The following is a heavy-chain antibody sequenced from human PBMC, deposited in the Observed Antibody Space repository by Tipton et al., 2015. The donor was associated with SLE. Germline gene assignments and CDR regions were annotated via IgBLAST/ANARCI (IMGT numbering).Heavy chain of an antibody. Sequence: SLRLSCAPSGFTFDIYDMHWVRQAPGKGLEWVAFTRYNGRSKYHADSVKGRFTISRDNTKNTLYLEMNSLRADDTAVYFCAREERSGSHYFLDYWGQGTLVTVSS. CDR2: TRYNGRSK. CDR3: AREERSGSHYFLDY. D-gene: IGHD1-26*01. V-gene: IGHV3-30*02. J-gene: IGHJ4*02. CDR1: GFTFDIYD.